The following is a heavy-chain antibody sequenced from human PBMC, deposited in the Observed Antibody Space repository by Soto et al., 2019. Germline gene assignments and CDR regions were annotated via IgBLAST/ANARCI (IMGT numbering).Heavy chain of an antibody. Sequence: GASVKVSCKASGYTFTGYYMHWVRQAPGQGLEWMGWINPNSGGTNYAQKFQGRVTVTRDTSISTAYMELSRLRSDDTAVYYCATDGGGYSYGSLLTWGQGTLVPVSS. V-gene: IGHV1-2*02. J-gene: IGHJ5*02. CDR2: INPNSGGT. CDR1: GYTFTGYY. CDR3: ATDGGGYSYGSLLT. D-gene: IGHD5-18*01.